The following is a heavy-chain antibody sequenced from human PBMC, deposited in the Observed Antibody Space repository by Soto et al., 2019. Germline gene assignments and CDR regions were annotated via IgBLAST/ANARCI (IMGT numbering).Heavy chain of an antibody. V-gene: IGHV4-59*01. CDR1: SGSISSYY. D-gene: IGHD6-19*01. Sequence: QVQLQESGPGLVKPSETLSLTCTVSSGSISSYYWSWVRQPPGKGLEWIGYIYYSGSTNYNPSLKSRVTISVDTSKTQFSLKVSSVTAADTAVYYCARVGYSSGWLHFDYWGQGTLVTVSS. J-gene: IGHJ4*02. CDR2: IYYSGST. CDR3: ARVGYSSGWLHFDY.